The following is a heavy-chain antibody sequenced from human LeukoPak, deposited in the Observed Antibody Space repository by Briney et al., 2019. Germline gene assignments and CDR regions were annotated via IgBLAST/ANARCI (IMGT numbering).Heavy chain of an antibody. Sequence: PGGSLRLSCAACVFTFSSYSMNWVRQAPGKGLEWVSYISSSSSTIYYADSVKGRFTISRDNAKNSLYLQMNSLRAEDTAVYYCARDNVGMDVWGKGTTVTVSS. J-gene: IGHJ6*03. V-gene: IGHV3-48*01. D-gene: IGHD1-26*01. CDR3: ARDNVGMDV. CDR1: VFTFSSYS. CDR2: ISSSSSTI.